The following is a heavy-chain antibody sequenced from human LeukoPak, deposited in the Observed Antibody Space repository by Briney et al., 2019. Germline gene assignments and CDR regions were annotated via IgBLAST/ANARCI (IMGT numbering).Heavy chain of an antibody. V-gene: IGHV4-38-2*02. D-gene: IGHD1-1*01. CDR3: ARVLPYKSPDY. J-gene: IGHJ4*02. Sequence: KPSETLSLTCTVSGYSISSGYYWGWIRQPPGKGLEWIGSIYHSGRTFYNPSLKSRVTISVDTSKNQFSLKLTSVTAADTAVYYCARVLPYKSPDYWGQGTLVTVSS. CDR1: GYSISSGYY. CDR2: IYHSGRT.